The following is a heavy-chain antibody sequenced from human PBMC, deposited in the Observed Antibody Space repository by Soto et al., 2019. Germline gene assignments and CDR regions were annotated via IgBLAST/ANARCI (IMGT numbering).Heavy chain of an antibody. CDR3: ARAKYDYIWGSYHPFDQ. D-gene: IGHD3-16*02. V-gene: IGHV1-3*01. CDR2: VNVGDDKT. Sequence: QVQLVQSGAEVKKPGASVRLSCKVSGKSFDNFAVHWVRQTPGQRPEWMGRVNVGDDKTKYSEKCHGRVIVSYDTSATTAYMELGALSSEDTAVYYCARAKYDYIWGSYHPFDQWAQGAQVTVAS. J-gene: IGHJ4*02. CDR1: GKSFDNFA.